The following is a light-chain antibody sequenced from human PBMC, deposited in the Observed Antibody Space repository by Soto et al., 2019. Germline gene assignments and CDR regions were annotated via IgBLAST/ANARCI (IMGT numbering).Light chain of an antibody. CDR2: LGS. CDR3: MQALQTPPYT. J-gene: IGKJ2*01. CDR1: QSLLHSNGYNY. Sequence: DIVMTQSPLSLPVTPGEPASISCRSSQSLLHSNGYNYLDWYLQKPGQSPQLLIYLGSNRASGVPDRFSGSGSGTDFTLKISRVEAEDVGVYYCMQALQTPPYTFGQGTTLAIK. V-gene: IGKV2-28*01.